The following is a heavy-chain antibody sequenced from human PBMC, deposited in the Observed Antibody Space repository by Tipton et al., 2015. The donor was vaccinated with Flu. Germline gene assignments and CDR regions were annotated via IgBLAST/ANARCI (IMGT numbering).Heavy chain of an antibody. J-gene: IGHJ4*02. CDR2: IYPGDSDT. CDR3: ARVAVGALGEYFDF. Sequence: QLVQSGAEVRKTGESLKIYCKASGYNFPTHWIVWARQMPGKGLEWMGFIYPGDSDTRYSPSFQGQVTISVDRSVNTAYLQWSSLKASVASFYYCARVAVGALGEYFDFWGQGSLVSVSS. D-gene: IGHD1-26*01. CDR1: GYNFPTHW. V-gene: IGHV5-51*01.